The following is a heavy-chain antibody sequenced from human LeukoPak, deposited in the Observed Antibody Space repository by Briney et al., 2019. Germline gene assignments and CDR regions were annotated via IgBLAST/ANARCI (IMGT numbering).Heavy chain of an antibody. Sequence: GGSLRLSCAASGFTFSSYSMNWVRQAPGKGLEWVSSISSSSSYIYYADSVKGRFTISRDNAKNSLYLQMNSLRAEDTAVYYCARQTEDIVAVPAAIDYWGQGTLVTVSS. V-gene: IGHV3-21*01. D-gene: IGHD2-2*01. J-gene: IGHJ4*02. CDR2: ISSSSSYI. CDR1: GFTFSSYS. CDR3: ARQTEDIVAVPAAIDY.